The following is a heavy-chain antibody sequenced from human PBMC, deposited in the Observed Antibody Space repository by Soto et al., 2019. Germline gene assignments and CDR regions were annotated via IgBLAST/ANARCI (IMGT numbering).Heavy chain of an antibody. J-gene: IGHJ5*02. Sequence: LSLTCTVSGGSISSGDYYWSWIRQPPGKGLEWIGYIYYSGSTYYNPSLKSRVTISVDTSKNQFSLKLSSVTAADTAVYYCAREVPDVSSWYWFDPWGQGTLVTVSS. D-gene: IGHD6-13*01. CDR3: AREVPDVSSWYWFDP. CDR2: IYYSGST. V-gene: IGHV4-30-4*01. CDR1: GGSISSGDYY.